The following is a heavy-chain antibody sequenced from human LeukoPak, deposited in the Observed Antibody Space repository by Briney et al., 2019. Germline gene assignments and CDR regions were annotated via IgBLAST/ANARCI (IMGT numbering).Heavy chain of an antibody. Sequence: PSETLSLTCAVYGGSFSGYYWSWIRQPPGKGLEWIGEINHSGSTNYNPSLKSRVTISVDTSKNQFSLKLSSVTAADTAVYYCARGRIAAVAGTGYWGQGTLVTVSS. V-gene: IGHV4-34*01. CDR2: INHSGST. D-gene: IGHD6-19*01. J-gene: IGHJ4*02. CDR1: GGSFSGYY. CDR3: ARGRIAAVAGTGY.